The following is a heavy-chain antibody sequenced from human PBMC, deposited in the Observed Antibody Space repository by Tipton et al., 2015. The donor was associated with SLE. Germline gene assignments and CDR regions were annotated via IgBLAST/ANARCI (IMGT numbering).Heavy chain of an antibody. CDR2: ISAQGSST. V-gene: IGHV3-74*03. D-gene: IGHD7-27*01. CDR3: ARDVRDLGKGAYDI. J-gene: IGHJ3*02. CDR1: GFPFTNVW. Sequence: SLRLSCAASGFPFTNVWMHWVRQAPGKGLVWVSEISAQGSSTTYADSVEGRFSIYRDNAKSTLFLEMDSLRAEDTAVYHCARDVRDLGKGAYDIWGQGTMVTVSS.